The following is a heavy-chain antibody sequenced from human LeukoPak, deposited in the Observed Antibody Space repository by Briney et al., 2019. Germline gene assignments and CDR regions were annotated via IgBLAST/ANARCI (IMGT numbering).Heavy chain of an antibody. V-gene: IGHV1-18*01. CDR1: GYTFTSYG. D-gene: IGHD2-2*01. CDR3: ARVYCSSTSCYAVDY. CDR2: ISVYNGNT. Sequence: ASVKVSCKASGYTFTSYGISWVRQAPGQGLEWMGWISVYNGNTNYTQKFRGRVTMTTDTSTTTAYMELRSLRSDDTAVYYCARVYCSSTSCYAVDYWGQGTLVTVSS. J-gene: IGHJ4*02.